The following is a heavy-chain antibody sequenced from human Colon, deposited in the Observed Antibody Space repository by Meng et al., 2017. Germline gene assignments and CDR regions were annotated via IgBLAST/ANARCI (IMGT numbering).Heavy chain of an antibody. CDR2: IYWDDDK. CDR3: VHRPGVTMRYFNY. Sequence: HIRIKEFAPPLVKPTHTLPLPRTFSGFSPDTRGVAVAWIRQPPGKALQWLAMIYWDDDKRYTPSLRSRLTITKDTSKNQVVLTLTNMDPEDTATYYCVHRPGVTMRYFNYWGQGTLVTVSS. J-gene: IGHJ4*02. CDR1: GFSPDTRGVA. V-gene: IGHV2-5*02. D-gene: IGHD3-3*01.